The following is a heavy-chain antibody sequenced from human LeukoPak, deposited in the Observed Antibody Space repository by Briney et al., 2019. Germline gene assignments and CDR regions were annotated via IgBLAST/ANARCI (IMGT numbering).Heavy chain of an antibody. J-gene: IGHJ6*03. CDR2: FDPEDGET. V-gene: IGHV1-24*01. Sequence: ASVKVSCKVSGYTLTELSMHWVRQAPGKGLEWMGGFDPEDGETIYAQKFQGRVTMTEDTSTDTAYMELSSLRSEDTAVYYCATHDIVVVPAAMVPLRRDYYYYYYMDVWGKGTTVTVSS. D-gene: IGHD2-2*01. CDR3: ATHDIVVVPAAMVPLRRDYYYYYYMDV. CDR1: GYTLTELS.